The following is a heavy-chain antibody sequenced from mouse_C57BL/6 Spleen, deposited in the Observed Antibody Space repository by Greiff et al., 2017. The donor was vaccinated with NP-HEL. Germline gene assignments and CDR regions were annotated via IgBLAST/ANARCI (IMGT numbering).Heavy chain of an antibody. CDR3: ARLFFITTVVATRYFDV. D-gene: IGHD1-1*01. CDR2: INPNNGGT. J-gene: IGHJ1*03. Sequence: EVQLQQSGPELVKPGASVKIPCKASGYTFTDYNMDWVKQSHGKSLEWIGDINPNNGGTIYNQKFKGKATLTVDKSSSTAYMELRSLTSEDTAVYYCARLFFITTVVATRYFDVWGTGTTVTVSS. V-gene: IGHV1-18*01. CDR1: GYTFTDYN.